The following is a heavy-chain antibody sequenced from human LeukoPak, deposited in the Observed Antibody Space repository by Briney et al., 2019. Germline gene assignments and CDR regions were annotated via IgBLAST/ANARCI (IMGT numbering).Heavy chain of an antibody. CDR1: GGSISSSSYY. J-gene: IGHJ3*02. Sequence: ETLSLTCTVSGGSISSSSYYWGWIRQPPGKGLEWIGSIYYSGSTYYNPSLKSRVAISVDTSKNQFSLKLSSVTAADTAVYYCARGSGDGAFDIWGQGTMVTVPS. CDR2: IYYSGST. D-gene: IGHD5-24*01. V-gene: IGHV4-39*01. CDR3: ARGSGDGAFDI.